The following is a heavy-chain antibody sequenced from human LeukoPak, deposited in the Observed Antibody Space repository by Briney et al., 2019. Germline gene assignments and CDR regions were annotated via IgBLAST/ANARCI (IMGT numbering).Heavy chain of an antibody. CDR1: GGSISSYY. J-gene: IGHJ4*02. Sequence: TSETLSLTCTVSGGSISSYYWSWIRQPPGKGLEWIGYIYYSGSTNYNPSLRSRVTISVDKSKNEFSLKVTSVTAADTAVYYCARNGYYSADYWGQGTLVTVSS. CDR3: ARNGYYSADY. V-gene: IGHV4-59*12. D-gene: IGHD4-17*01. CDR2: IYYSGST.